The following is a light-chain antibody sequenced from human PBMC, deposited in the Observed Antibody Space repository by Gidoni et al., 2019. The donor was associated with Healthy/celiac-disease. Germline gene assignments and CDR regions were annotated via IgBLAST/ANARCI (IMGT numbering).Light chain of an antibody. J-gene: IGKJ1*01. Sequence: AIQMTQSPSSLSASVGDRVTITCRASQGIRNDLGWYQQKPGNAPKLLIYAASRLQSGVPSRFRGSGSGTDFTLTISSLQPEDFATYYFLQDYNYPRTFGQGTKVEIK. V-gene: IGKV1-6*01. CDR2: AAS. CDR3: LQDYNYPRT. CDR1: QGIRND.